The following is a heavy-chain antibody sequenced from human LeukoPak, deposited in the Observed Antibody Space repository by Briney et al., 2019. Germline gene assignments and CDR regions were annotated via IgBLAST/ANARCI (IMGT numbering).Heavy chain of an antibody. V-gene: IGHV3-23*01. CDR3: AKGSSGYFVDL. CDR2: ISNDGAGT. Sequence: GGSLSLSCAASGFIFNNYGLIGVRRAPGKGREWVSAISNDGAGTNYAVFVKGRFTISRDNSKNTLFLQMNSLRAEGTALYYCAKGSSGYFVDLWGQGTLVTVSS. D-gene: IGHD3-22*01. CDR1: GFIFNNYG. J-gene: IGHJ5*02.